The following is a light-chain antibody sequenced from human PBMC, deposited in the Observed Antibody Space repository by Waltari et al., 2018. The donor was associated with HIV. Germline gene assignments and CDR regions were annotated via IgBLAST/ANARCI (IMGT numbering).Light chain of an antibody. V-gene: IGLV2-14*03. CDR3: SSYTTSNTVV. Sequence: QSALTQPASVSGSPGQSITTSCPGTSSAIFTFDFVSWYQNPPAKAPKLLIYDVPARPSGVSRRFSGSKSGSTASLTISSIQADDEADYYCSSYTTSNTVVFGPGTKLSVL. CDR2: DVP. J-gene: IGLJ2*01. CDR1: SSAIFTFDF.